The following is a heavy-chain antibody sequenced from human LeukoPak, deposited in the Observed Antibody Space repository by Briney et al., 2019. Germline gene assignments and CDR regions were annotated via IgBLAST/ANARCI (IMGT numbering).Heavy chain of an antibody. V-gene: IGHV3-23*01. CDR1: GFTFSSYA. Sequence: GGSLRLSCAASGFTFSSYAMSWVRQAPGKGLEWVSAISGSGGSTYYADSVKGRFTISRDNSKNTLYLQMNSLRAEDTAVYYCAKEGRGVGATTLDYFDYWGQGTLVTVSS. J-gene: IGHJ4*02. D-gene: IGHD1-26*01. CDR2: ISGSGGST. CDR3: AKEGRGVGATTLDYFDY.